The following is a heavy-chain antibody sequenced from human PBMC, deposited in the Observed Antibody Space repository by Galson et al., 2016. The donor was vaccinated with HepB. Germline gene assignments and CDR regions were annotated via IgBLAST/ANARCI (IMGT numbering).Heavy chain of an antibody. CDR3: ARALSGRAPATDY. CDR2: IWYDGRYS. Sequence: SLRLSCAASGFIFSNYAMHWVRQAPGKGLEWVAVIWYDGRYSNYADFVKGRFTVSRDTANLYLEMNSLRPEDTAVYHCARALSGRAPATDYWGQGTLVAVSS. V-gene: IGHV3-33*08. CDR1: GFIFSNYA. D-gene: IGHD1-26*01. J-gene: IGHJ4*02.